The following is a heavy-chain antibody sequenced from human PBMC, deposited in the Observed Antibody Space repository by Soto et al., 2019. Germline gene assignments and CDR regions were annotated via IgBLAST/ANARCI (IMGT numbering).Heavy chain of an antibody. D-gene: IGHD3-22*01. CDR1: GFTFSDYY. J-gene: IGHJ6*02. V-gene: IGHV3-11*06. CDR3: ARLSKNLYYYDSFGGVDV. CDR2: ISSSSSYT. Sequence: GGSLRLSCAASGFTFSDYYMSWIRQAPGKGLEWVSYISSSSSYTNYADSVKGRFTISRDNAKNSLYLQMNSLRAEDTAVYYCARLSKNLYYYDSFGGVDVWGQGTTVTVSS.